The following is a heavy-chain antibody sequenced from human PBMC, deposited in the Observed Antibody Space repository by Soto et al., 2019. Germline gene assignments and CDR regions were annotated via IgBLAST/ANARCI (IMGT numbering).Heavy chain of an antibody. CDR1: CVSITSVGYY. CDR2: IYYSGST. V-gene: IGHV4-31*03. Sequence: SDTLSLTCPILCVSITSVGYYCICIRQHPGKGLEWIGYIYYSGSTYYNPSLKSRVTISVDTSKNQFSLKLSSVTAADTAVYYCARGTLNWFDPWGQGTLVTVS. CDR3: ARGTLNWFDP. J-gene: IGHJ5*02.